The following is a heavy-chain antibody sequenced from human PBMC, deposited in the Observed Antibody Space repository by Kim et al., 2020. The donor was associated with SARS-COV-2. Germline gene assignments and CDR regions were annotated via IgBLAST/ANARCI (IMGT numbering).Heavy chain of an antibody. V-gene: IGHV3-30*04. Sequence: GGSLRLSCAASGFTFSSYAMHWVRQAPGKGLEWVAVISYDGSNKYYADSVKGRFTISRDNSKNTLYLQMNSLRAEDTAVYYCARDTVAVAVVRLDYWGQGTLVTVSS. CDR2: ISYDGSNK. CDR1: GFTFSSYA. CDR3: ARDTVAVAVVRLDY. D-gene: IGHD6-19*01. J-gene: IGHJ4*02.